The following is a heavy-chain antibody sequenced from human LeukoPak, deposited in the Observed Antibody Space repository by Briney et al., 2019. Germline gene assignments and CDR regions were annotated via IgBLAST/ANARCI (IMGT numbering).Heavy chain of an antibody. Sequence: GGSLRLSCAASGFTFSSYWMHWVRQAPGKGLVWVSRINSDGSSTSYADSVKGRFTISRDNAKNTLYLQMNSLRAEDTAVYYCARDLPYYDYVWGSYRYADYFDYWGQGTLVTVSS. D-gene: IGHD3-16*02. CDR2: INSDGSST. CDR1: GFTFSSYW. CDR3: ARDLPYYDYVWGSYRYADYFDY. V-gene: IGHV3-74*01. J-gene: IGHJ4*02.